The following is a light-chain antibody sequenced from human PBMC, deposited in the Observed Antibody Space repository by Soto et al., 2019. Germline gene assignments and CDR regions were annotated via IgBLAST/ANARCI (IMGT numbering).Light chain of an antibody. Sequence: QLVLTQPPSASGTPGQRVTISCSGSSSNIGINTVDWYQQLPGTAPKLLIYGNDQRPSGVPDRFSGSKSGTSASLAISGLQSEDEADYYCAAWDDSRNGVVFGGGTKLTVL. CDR2: GND. V-gene: IGLV1-44*01. CDR1: SSNIGINT. J-gene: IGLJ3*02. CDR3: AAWDDSRNGVV.